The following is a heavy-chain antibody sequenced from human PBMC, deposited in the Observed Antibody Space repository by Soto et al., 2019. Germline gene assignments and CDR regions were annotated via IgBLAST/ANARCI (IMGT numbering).Heavy chain of an antibody. CDR2: INAGNGAT. Sequence: ASVKVSCKASGYTFTSYPLNWLRQAPGQRPEWIGWINAGNGATKYSQKFQGRVSITRDTSASTTYMQLSRLRFDDTAVYYCATDRGGYCSGGSCSEAWFDPWGQGTLVTVSS. CDR1: GYTFTSYP. V-gene: IGHV1-3*01. CDR3: ATDRGGYCSGGSCSEAWFDP. J-gene: IGHJ5*02. D-gene: IGHD2-15*01.